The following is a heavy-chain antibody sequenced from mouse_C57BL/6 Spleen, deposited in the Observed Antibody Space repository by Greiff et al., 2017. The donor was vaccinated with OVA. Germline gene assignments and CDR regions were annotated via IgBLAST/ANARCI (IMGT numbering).Heavy chain of an antibody. Sequence: VQLQQPGAELVRPGTSVQLSCKASGYTFTSYWMHWVKQRPGPGLEWIGVIDPSDSYTTYNQKFKGKATLNVDTSSSTAYMQLSSLTAEDSAVYYCARSVYSNYAGYFDYWGQGTTLTVSS. V-gene: IGHV1-59*01. J-gene: IGHJ2*01. CDR3: ARSVYSNYAGYFDY. CDR1: GYTFTSYW. CDR2: IDPSDSYT. D-gene: IGHD2-5*01.